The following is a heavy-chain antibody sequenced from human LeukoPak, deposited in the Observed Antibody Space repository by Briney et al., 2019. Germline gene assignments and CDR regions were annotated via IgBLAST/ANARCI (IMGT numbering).Heavy chain of an antibody. CDR2: ISSIGSTI. V-gene: IGHV3-48*04. CDR3: ARAAWGMTIYYYYYMDV. Sequence: GGSLRLSCAASGFTFSTYTMNWVRQAPGKGLEWVSSISSIGSTIYYADSVKGRFTISRDNAKNSLYLQMNSLRAEDTALYYCARAAWGMTIYYYYYMDVWGKGTTVTVSS. J-gene: IGHJ6*03. CDR1: GFTFSTYT. D-gene: IGHD2-8*02.